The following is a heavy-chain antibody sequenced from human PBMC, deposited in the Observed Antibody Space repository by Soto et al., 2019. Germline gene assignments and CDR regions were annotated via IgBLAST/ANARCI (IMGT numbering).Heavy chain of an antibody. V-gene: IGHV4-34*01. J-gene: IGHJ6*02. CDR1: GGSFSGYY. CDR2: ITDSGNT. D-gene: IGHD6-19*01. Sequence: SETMSLTCAVYGGSFSGYYWTWIRQPPGKGLEWIGEITDSGNTNYNPSLKSRVTISVDTSKNQFSLKLRYVTDADTAVYYCARGSAVAGTEFYFYAMAVWGQGITVTVSS. CDR3: ARGSAVAGTEFYFYAMAV.